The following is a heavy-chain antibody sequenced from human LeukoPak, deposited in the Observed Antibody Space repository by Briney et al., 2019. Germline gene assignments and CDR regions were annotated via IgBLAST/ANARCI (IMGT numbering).Heavy chain of an antibody. D-gene: IGHD3-10*01. CDR2: ISSSSSYI. CDR1: GFTFSSYS. J-gene: IGHJ4*02. Sequence: PGGSLRLSCAASGFTFSSYSMNWVRQAPGKGLEWFSSISSSSSYIYYADSVKGRFTISRDNAKNSLYLQMNSLRAEDTAVYYCARDSLPLWFGESFPFDYWGQGTLVTVSS. V-gene: IGHV3-21*01. CDR3: ARDSLPLWFGESFPFDY.